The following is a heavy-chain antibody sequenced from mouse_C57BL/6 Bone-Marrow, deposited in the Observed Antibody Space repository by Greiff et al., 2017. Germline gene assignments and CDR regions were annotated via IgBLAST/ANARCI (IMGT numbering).Heavy chain of an antibody. D-gene: IGHD1-1*01. CDR1: GYTFTSYD. V-gene: IGHV1-85*01. CDR2: FYPRDGST. Sequence: QVQLQQSGPELVKPGASVKLSCKASGYTFTSYDINWVKQRPGQGLEWIGWFYPRDGSTKYNEKFKGKATLTVDTSSSTAYMGIHRLTSEDTAVYICARFEIDGSRGDWYFDVWGTGATVTVSS. J-gene: IGHJ1*03. CDR3: ARFEIDGSRGDWYFDV.